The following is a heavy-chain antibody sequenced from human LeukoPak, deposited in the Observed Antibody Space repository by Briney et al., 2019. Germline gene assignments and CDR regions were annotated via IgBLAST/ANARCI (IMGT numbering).Heavy chain of an antibody. CDR1: GFTFSSYG. D-gene: IGHD6-19*01. CDR3: ARDLNGSSGWYSGTFDI. Sequence: PGGSLRLSCAASGFTFSSYGMHWVRQAPGKGLEWVAFIRYDGSNKYYADSVKGRFTISRDNSKNTLYLQMNSLRAEDTAVYYCARDLNGSSGWYSGTFDIWGQGTMVTVSS. J-gene: IGHJ3*02. CDR2: IRYDGSNK. V-gene: IGHV3-30*02.